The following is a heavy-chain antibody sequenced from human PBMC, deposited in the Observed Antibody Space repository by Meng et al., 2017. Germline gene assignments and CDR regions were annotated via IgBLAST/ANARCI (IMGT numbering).Heavy chain of an antibody. V-gene: IGHV3-73*01. Sequence: GGSLRLSCAASGLTFSGSAMHWVRQAPGKGLEWVGRIRRKANSYATAYAASVKGRFTISRDDSKNTAYLQMNSMKTEDTAVYYCTRLERSGRTDFGRYYWGQGTLVTVSS. CDR2: IRRKANSYAT. CDR3: TRLERSGRTDFGRYY. J-gene: IGHJ4*02. CDR1: GLTFSGSA. D-gene: IGHD3-10*01.